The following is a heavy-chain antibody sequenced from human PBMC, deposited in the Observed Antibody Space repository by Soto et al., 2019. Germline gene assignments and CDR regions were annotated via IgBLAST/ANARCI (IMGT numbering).Heavy chain of an antibody. CDR3: PSQSTYIAARPPPYYYYYGMDV. D-gene: IGHD6-6*01. Sequence: QVQLVQSGAEVKKPGSSVKVSCKASGGTFSSYAISWVRQAPGQGLEWMGGIIPIFGTANYAQKFQGRVTITADESTSTAYMELSSLRSEDTAVYYCPSQSTYIAARPPPYYYYYGMDVWGQGTTVTVSS. CDR2: IIPIFGTA. CDR1: GGTFSSYA. J-gene: IGHJ6*02. V-gene: IGHV1-69*01.